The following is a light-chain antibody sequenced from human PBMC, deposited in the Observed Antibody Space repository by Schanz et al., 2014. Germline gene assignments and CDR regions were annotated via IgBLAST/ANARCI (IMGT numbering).Light chain of an antibody. CDR3: CSNAGSVNWV. J-gene: IGLJ3*02. CDR2: EVS. Sequence: QSALTQPASVSGSPGQSITMSCTGTSSDVGGYNYVSWYQQHPGKAPKLMIYEVSKRPSGVPDRFSGSKSVNTASLTISGLQAEDEADYYCCSNAGSVNWVFGGGTKLTVL. V-gene: IGLV2-8*01. CDR1: SSDVGGYNY.